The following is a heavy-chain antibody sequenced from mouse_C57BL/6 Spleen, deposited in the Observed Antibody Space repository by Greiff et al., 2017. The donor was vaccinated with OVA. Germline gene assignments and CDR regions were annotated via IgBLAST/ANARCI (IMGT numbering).Heavy chain of an antibody. V-gene: IGHV5-17*01. Sequence: EVMLVESGGGLVKPGGSLKLSCAASGFTFSDYGMHWVRQAPEKGLEWVAYISSGSSTIYYADTVKGRFTISRDNAKNTLFLQMTSLRSEDTAMYYCARDTTDAMDYWGQGTSVTVSS. CDR2: ISSGSSTI. D-gene: IGHD1-1*01. CDR3: ARDTTDAMDY. CDR1: GFTFSDYG. J-gene: IGHJ4*01.